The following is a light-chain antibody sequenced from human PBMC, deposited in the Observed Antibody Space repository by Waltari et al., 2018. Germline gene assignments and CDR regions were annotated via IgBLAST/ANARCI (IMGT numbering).Light chain of an antibody. CDR2: EVS. V-gene: IGLV2-14*01. Sequence: QSALTQPASVSGAPGQSITISCTGTSSDVGGYNYVSWYQQHPGKAPKLMIYEVSNSPSGVSIRFSGSKSGNTAYMTISGLQAEDEADYYCSSYTSSSTLVFGGGTKLTVL. CDR3: SSYTSSSTLV. CDR1: SSDVGGYNY. J-gene: IGLJ2*01.